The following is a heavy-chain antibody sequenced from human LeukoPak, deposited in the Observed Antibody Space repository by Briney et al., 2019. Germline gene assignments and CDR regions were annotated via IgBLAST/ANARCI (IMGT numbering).Heavy chain of an antibody. V-gene: IGHV1-2*02. D-gene: IGHD5-12*01. CDR2: INPNSGGT. CDR1: GYTFTGYY. J-gene: IGHJ6*02. Sequence: ASVKVSCKASGYTFTGYYVHWVRQAPGQGLEWMGWINPNSGGTNYAQKFQGRVTMTRDTSISTAYMELSRLRSDDTAVYYCARVQGYSGYDFLPGYYYYGMDVWGQGTTVTVSS. CDR3: ARVQGYSGYDFLPGYYYYGMDV.